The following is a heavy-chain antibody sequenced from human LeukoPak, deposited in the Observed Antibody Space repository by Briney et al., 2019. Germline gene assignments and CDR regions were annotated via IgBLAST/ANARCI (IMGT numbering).Heavy chain of an antibody. Sequence: PSETLSLTCSVSGGSISLSYYYWGWIRQPPGKGLEWIGSIYHSGNTYYNPSLKSRVTISVETSKNHFSLKLSSVTAADTAVYYCARGGRSGSNSLGYFDYWGQGTLVTVSS. CDR3: ARGGRSGSNSLGYFDY. D-gene: IGHD1-26*01. CDR1: GGSISLSYYY. V-gene: IGHV4-39*02. J-gene: IGHJ4*02. CDR2: IYHSGNT.